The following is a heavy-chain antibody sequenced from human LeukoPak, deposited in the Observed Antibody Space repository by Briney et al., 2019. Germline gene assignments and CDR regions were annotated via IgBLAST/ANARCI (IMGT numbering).Heavy chain of an antibody. J-gene: IGHJ5*02. V-gene: IGHV3-23*01. CDR3: AKGQWFGELIT. D-gene: IGHD3-10*01. Sequence: GGSLRLSCAASGLTFSSYAMSWVRQAPGKGLEWVSAISGSGGSTYYADSVKGRFTISRDNSKNTLYLQMNSLRAEDTAVYYCAKGQWFGELITWGQGTLVTVSS. CDR1: GLTFSSYA. CDR2: ISGSGGST.